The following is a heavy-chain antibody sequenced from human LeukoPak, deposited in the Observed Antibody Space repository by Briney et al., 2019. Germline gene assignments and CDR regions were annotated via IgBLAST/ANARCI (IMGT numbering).Heavy chain of an antibody. CDR1: GFTFSSYG. CDR2: IWYDGSNK. V-gene: IGHV3-33*01. J-gene: IGHJ4*02. D-gene: IGHD3-22*01. Sequence: GRSLRLSCAASGFTFSSYGMHWVRQAPGKGLEWVAVIWYDGSNKYYADSVKGRFTISRDNSKNTMYLQMNSLRAEDTAVYYCARDGDYYDSSGYYNTFDYWGQGTLVTVSS. CDR3: ARDGDYYDSSGYYNTFDY.